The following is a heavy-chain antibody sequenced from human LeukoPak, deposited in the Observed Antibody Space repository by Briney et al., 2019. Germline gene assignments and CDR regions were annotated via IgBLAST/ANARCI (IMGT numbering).Heavy chain of an antibody. D-gene: IGHD1-26*01. CDR1: GFTFDDYA. Sequence: GGSLRLSCAASGFTFDDYAMHWVRQAPGKGPEWVSLISWDGGSTYYADSVKGRFTISRDNSKNSLYLQMNSLRAEDTAVYYCARRRYSGSSQHFDYWGQGTLVTVSS. J-gene: IGHJ4*02. CDR3: ARRRYSGSSQHFDY. CDR2: ISWDGGST. V-gene: IGHV3-43D*03.